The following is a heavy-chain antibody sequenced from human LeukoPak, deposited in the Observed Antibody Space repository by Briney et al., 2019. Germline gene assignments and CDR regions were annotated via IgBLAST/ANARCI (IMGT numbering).Heavy chain of an antibody. CDR1: GFTFSDYY. J-gene: IGHJ5*02. D-gene: IGHD2-21*02. CDR2: ISNSGSTI. Sequence: MAGGSLRLSCVASGFTFSDYYMSWIRQAPGKGLEWVSYISNSGSTIYYADSVKGRFTISRDNAKNSLYLQMNSLRAEDTAVYYCARDHVGGFCGGDCYSLNWFDPWGQGTLVTVSS. V-gene: IGHV3-11*01. CDR3: ARDHVGGFCGGDCYSLNWFDP.